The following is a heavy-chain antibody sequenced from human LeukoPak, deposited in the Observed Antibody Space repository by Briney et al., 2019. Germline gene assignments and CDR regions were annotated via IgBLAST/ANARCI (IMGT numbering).Heavy chain of an antibody. Sequence: GESLKISCKGSGYSFTSYWIGWVRQMPGKGLEWMGIIYPGDSDTRYSPSFQGQVTISADKSISTAYLQWSSLKASDTAMYYCARSPIRIRFPFPYFDYWGQGTLVTVSS. CDR1: GYSFTSYW. V-gene: IGHV5-51*01. CDR2: IYPGDSDT. CDR3: ARSPIRIRFPFPYFDY. J-gene: IGHJ4*02. D-gene: IGHD3-3*01.